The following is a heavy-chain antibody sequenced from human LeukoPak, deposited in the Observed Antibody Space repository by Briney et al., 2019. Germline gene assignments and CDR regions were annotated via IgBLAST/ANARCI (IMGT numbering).Heavy chain of an antibody. V-gene: IGHV3-33*06. CDR1: GFTFSSYG. CDR2: IWYDGSNK. Sequence: GGSLRLSCAASGFTFSSYGMHWVRQAPGKGLEWVAVIWYDGSNKYYADSVKGLFTISRDNSKNTLYLQMNSLRAEDTAVYYCAKDASPAGLDYWGQGTLVTVSS. J-gene: IGHJ4*02. CDR3: AKDASPAGLDY.